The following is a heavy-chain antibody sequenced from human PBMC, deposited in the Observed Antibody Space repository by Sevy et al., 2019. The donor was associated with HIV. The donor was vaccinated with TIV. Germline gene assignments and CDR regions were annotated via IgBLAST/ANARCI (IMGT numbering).Heavy chain of an antibody. CDR1: GFTFSKYW. CDR2: IKQDAGQK. CDR3: ARDDGNYYFHY. J-gene: IGHJ4*02. Sequence: GGSLRLSCAASGFTFSKYWMGWVRQAPGKGLEGVANIKQDAGQKYYVDSVKGRFTISRDKAKNSLFLQMNSLRAEDTAVYFCARDDGNYYFHYWGQGTLVTVSS. D-gene: IGHD1-7*01. V-gene: IGHV3-7*01.